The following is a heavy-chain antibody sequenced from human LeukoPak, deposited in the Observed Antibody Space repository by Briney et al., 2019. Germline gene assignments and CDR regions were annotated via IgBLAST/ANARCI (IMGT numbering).Heavy chain of an antibody. J-gene: IGHJ6*03. D-gene: IGHD2-2*01. V-gene: IGHV1-69*13. Sequence: GASVKVSCKASGGTFSSYAISWVRQAPGQGLEWMGGIIPIFGTANYAQKFQGRVTITADESTSTAYMELSSLRSEDTAVYYCARSPTSIVVVPAAMHYYYYMDVWGKGTTVTVSS. CDR2: IIPIFGTA. CDR3: ARSPTSIVVVPAAMHYYYYMDV. CDR1: GGTFSSYA.